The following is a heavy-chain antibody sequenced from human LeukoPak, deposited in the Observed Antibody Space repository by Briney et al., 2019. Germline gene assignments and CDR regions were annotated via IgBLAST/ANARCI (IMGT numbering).Heavy chain of an antibody. D-gene: IGHD3-22*01. CDR3: RHYDSSGPANNHDAFDI. CDR2: INHSGST. J-gene: IGHJ3*02. Sequence: SETLSLTCAVYGGSFSGYYWSWIRQPPGKGLEWIGEINHSGSTNYNPSLKSRVTISVDTSKNQFSLKLSSVTAADTAVYYCRHYDSSGPANNHDAFDIWGQGTMVTVSS. CDR1: GGSFSGYY. V-gene: IGHV4-34*01.